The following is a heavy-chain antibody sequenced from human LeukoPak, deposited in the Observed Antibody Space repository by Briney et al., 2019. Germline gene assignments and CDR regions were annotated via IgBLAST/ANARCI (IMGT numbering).Heavy chain of an antibody. CDR1: GYTFTGYY. Sequence: EASVKVSCKASGYTFTGYYIHWVRQAPGQGLEWMRWINPHSGGTNYAQKFQGGVTMTRDTSITTAYMELSSLRSDDTAVYYCARDRVDHIVVVVAASFGYWGQGTLVTVSS. J-gene: IGHJ4*02. CDR3: ARDRVDHIVVVVAASFGY. V-gene: IGHV1-2*02. CDR2: INPHSGGT. D-gene: IGHD2-15*01.